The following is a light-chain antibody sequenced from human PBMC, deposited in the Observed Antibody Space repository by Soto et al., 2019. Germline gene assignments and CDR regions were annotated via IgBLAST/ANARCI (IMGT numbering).Light chain of an antibody. J-gene: IGLJ2*01. CDR2: SSN. CDR1: SSNIGSNS. CDR3: AAWDDSLNGPV. V-gene: IGLV1-44*01. Sequence: QLVLTQPPSASGTPGQRVTISCSGSSSNIGSNSVNWYQQLPGTAPKLLIYSSNQRPSGVPDRFSGSKSGTSASLAIRGLQSEDEADYYCAAWDDSLNGPVFGGGTKLTVL.